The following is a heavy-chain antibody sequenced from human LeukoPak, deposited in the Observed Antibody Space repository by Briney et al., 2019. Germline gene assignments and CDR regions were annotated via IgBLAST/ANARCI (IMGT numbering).Heavy chain of an antibody. J-gene: IGHJ6*02. D-gene: IGHD3-10*01. CDR1: EFTFSSYW. V-gene: IGHV3-7*01. CDR2: IKQDGGQI. CDR3: ARSTGYYPMDV. Sequence: GGSLRLSCAASEFTFSSYWMSWVRQAPGKGLEWVANIKQDGGQIYYLESVKGRFTVSRDNAKNTLYLQMNSLRAEDTAVYYCARSTGYYPMDVWGQGTTVTVSS.